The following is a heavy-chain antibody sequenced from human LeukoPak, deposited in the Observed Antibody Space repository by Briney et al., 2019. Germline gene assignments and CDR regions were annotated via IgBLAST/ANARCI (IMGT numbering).Heavy chain of an antibody. CDR2: IWYDGSNK. CDR1: GFTFSSYG. Sequence: GGSLRLSCAASGFTFSSYGMHWVRQAPGKGLEWVAVIWYDGSNKYYADSVKGRFTISRDNSKNTLYLQMNSLRAEDTAMYYCAKGSRYGPFVPLDVWGKGTTVTVSS. J-gene: IGHJ6*04. V-gene: IGHV3-33*06. D-gene: IGHD1-14*01. CDR3: AKGSRYGPFVPLDV.